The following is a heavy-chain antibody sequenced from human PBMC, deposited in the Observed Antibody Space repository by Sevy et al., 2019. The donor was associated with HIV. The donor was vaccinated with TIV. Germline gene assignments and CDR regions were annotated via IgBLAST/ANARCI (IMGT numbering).Heavy chain of an antibody. V-gene: IGHV3-33*01. CDR1: GFTFNSYG. Sequence: GGSLRLSCAASGFTFNSYGMHWVRQAPGKGLEWVALIWNDRSNRSYVDSVKGRFTVSRDNSKNTLYLQMNSLRAEDTAVYYCAREGLAVAGIGYYFEYWGQGTLVTVSS. CDR2: IWNDRSNR. J-gene: IGHJ4*02. CDR3: AREGLAVAGIGYYFEY. D-gene: IGHD6-19*01.